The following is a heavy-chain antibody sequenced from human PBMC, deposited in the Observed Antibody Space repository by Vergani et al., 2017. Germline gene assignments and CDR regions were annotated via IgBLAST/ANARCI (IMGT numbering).Heavy chain of an antibody. D-gene: IGHD1-1*01. CDR2: LSASDRRT. V-gene: IGHV3-23*01. CDR3: VRVKGSNWNDHLYDI. J-gene: IGHJ3*02. Sequence: EVQLLESGGDLVQPGGSLRLSCAASGFTFIMHAMRWVRQAPGKGLEWVSTLSASDRRTHYADSVKGRFTISRDNSKNTLFLHMNSLRPEDTALYYCVRVKGSNWNDHLYDIWGQGTLVTVSS. CDR1: GFTFIMHA.